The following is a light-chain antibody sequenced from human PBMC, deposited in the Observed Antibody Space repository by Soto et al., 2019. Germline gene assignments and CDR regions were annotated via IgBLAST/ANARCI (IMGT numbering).Light chain of an antibody. CDR1: QSVSTY. CDR3: QQRSDWPT. J-gene: IGKJ4*01. V-gene: IGKV3-11*01. CDR2: DAS. Sequence: EIVLTQSPATLSLSPGERATLSCRASQSVSTYLAWYQQKPGQAPRLLIYDASNRAAGIPARFSGGGSGTDFTLTITSLDPEDFAVYYRQQRSDWPTFGGGTKVEIK.